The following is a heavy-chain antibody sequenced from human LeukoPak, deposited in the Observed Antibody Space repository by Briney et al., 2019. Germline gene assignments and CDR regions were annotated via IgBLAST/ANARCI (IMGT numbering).Heavy chain of an antibody. CDR3: ARRNHYDSKETDY. D-gene: IGHD3-22*01. CDR2: ISYDGSNK. Sequence: EGSLRLSCVASGFTFSSRDWMTWVRQAPGKGLEWVALISYDGSNKYYADSVKGRFTISRDNSKNTLYLRMSSLRAEDTAVYHCARRNHYDSKETDYWGQGTLVTVSS. CDR1: GFTFSSRDW. V-gene: IGHV3-30*03. J-gene: IGHJ4*02.